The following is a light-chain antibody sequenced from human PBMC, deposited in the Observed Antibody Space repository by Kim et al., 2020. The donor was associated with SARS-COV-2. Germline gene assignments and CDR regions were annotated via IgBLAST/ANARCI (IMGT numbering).Light chain of an antibody. CDR1: NSDVGSYNL. Sequence: SALTQPASVSGSPGQSITLSCTGTNSDVGSYNLVSWYQQHPGKAPKLMIYEVDNRPSGVSDRFSGSKSGNTASLTISGLQAEDEADYYCSSYAGSGLGVFGGGTQLTVL. V-gene: IGLV2-23*02. J-gene: IGLJ3*02. CDR3: SSYAGSGLGV. CDR2: EVD.